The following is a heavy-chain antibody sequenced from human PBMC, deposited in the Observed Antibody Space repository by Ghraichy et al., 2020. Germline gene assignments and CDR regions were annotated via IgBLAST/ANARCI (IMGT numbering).Heavy chain of an antibody. V-gene: IGHV4-31*03. D-gene: IGHD3-3*01. Sequence: SETLSLTCTVSGGSISSGGYYWSWIRQHPGKGLEWIGYIYYSGSTYYNPSLKSRVTISVDTSKNQFSLKLSSVTAADTAVYYCARSSVLRFLERVGGMDVWGQGTTVTVSS. CDR1: GGSISSGGYY. CDR2: IYYSGST. CDR3: ARSSVLRFLERVGGMDV. J-gene: IGHJ6*02.